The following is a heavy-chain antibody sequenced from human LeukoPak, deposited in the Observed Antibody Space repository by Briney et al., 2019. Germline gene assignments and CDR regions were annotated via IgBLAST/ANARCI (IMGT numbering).Heavy chain of an antibody. CDR2: IIPIFGTA. Sequence: SVTVSCTASGGTFSSYAISWVRQAPGQGLEWMGGIIPIFGTANYAQKFQGRVTITADESTSTAYMELSSLRSEDTAVYYCAREDYPSGSYGTFDYWGQGTLVTVSS. J-gene: IGHJ4*02. D-gene: IGHD1-26*01. V-gene: IGHV1-69*13. CDR1: GGTFSSYA. CDR3: AREDYPSGSYGTFDY.